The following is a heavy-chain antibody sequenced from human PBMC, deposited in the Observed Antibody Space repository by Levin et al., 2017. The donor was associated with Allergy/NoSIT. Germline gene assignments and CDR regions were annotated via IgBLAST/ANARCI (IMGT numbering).Heavy chain of an antibody. CDR2: ISGSGGST. Sequence: LSLTCAASGFTFSSYAMSWVRQAPGKGLEWVSAISGSGGSTYYADSVKGRFTISRDNSKNTLYLQMNSLRAEDTAVYYCARYCSGGSCYSLNAFDIWGQGTMVTVSS. V-gene: IGHV3-23*01. CDR3: ARYCSGGSCYSLNAFDI. D-gene: IGHD2-15*01. CDR1: GFTFSSYA. J-gene: IGHJ3*02.